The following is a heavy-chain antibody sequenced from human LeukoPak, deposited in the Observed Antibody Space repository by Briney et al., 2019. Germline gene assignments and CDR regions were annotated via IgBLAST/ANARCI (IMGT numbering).Heavy chain of an antibody. CDR2: INHSGST. J-gene: IGHJ4*02. D-gene: IGHD1-26*01. CDR3: ARRGGSYYDY. V-gene: IGHV4-34*01. Sequence: PSETLSLTCAVYGGSFSGYYWSWIRQPPGKGLEWIGEINHSGSTNYNPSLKSRVTISVDTSKNQFSLKLSSVTAADTAVYYCARRGGSYYDYWGQGTLVTVSS. CDR1: GGSFSGYY.